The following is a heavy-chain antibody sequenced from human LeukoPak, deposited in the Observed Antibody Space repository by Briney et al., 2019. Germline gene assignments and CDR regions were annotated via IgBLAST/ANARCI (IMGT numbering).Heavy chain of an antibody. J-gene: IGHJ3*02. Sequence: PGGSLRLSCAASGFTFDDYTMHWVRQAPGKGLEWVSLISRDGGSTYYADSVKGRFTISRDNCKNSLYLQMNSLRTEDTALYYCAKDEIRGRYDFWSGYYLGGAFDIWGQGTMVTVSS. D-gene: IGHD3-3*01. V-gene: IGHV3-43*01. CDR2: ISRDGGST. CDR1: GFTFDDYT. CDR3: AKDEIRGRYDFWSGYYLGGAFDI.